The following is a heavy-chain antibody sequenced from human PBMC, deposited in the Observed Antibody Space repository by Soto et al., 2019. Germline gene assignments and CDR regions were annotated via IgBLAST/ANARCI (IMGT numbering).Heavy chain of an antibody. CDR1: GGSISSYY. V-gene: IGHV4-59*01. Sequence: PSETLSLTCTVSGGSISSYYWSWIRQPPGKGLEWIGYIYYSGSTNYNPSLKSRVTISVDTSKNQFSLKLSSVTAADTAVYYCARVGLEFDYFDYWGQGTLVTVSS. J-gene: IGHJ4*02. CDR3: ARVGLEFDYFDY. D-gene: IGHD3-10*01. CDR2: IYYSGST.